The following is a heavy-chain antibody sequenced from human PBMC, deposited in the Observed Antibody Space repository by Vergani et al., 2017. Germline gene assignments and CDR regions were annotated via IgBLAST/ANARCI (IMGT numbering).Heavy chain of an antibody. CDR3: AKDRQWLVRRPPFYFDY. Sequence: EVQLVESGGGLVQPGGSLTLSSPPSLFPFIPXPLHSLPPPPRMRLVCFSYRSISSSTIYYADSVKGRFTISRDNSKNTLYLQMNSLRAEDTAVYYCAKDRQWLVRRPPFYFDYWGQGTLVTVSS. V-gene: IGHV3-48*01. CDR1: LFPFIPXP. D-gene: IGHD6-19*01. J-gene: IGHJ4*02. CDR2: RSISSSTI.